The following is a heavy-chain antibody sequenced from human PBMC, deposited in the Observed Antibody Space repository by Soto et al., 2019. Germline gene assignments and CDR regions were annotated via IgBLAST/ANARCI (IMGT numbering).Heavy chain of an antibody. CDR1: GFTFSSYG. CDR3: AKETYSGPPDY. J-gene: IGHJ4*02. V-gene: IGHV3-30*18. D-gene: IGHD2-15*01. CDR2: ISYDGSNK. Sequence: QVQLVESGGGVVQPGRSLRLSCAASGFTFSSYGMHWVRQAPGKGLEWVAVISYDGSNKYYADSVKGRFTISRDNPKNTVSLQMNSRRAEDTAVYYCAKETYSGPPDYWGQGTLVTVSS.